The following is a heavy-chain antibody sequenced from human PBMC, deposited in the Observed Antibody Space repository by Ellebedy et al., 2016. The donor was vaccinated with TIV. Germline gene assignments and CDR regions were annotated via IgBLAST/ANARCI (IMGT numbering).Heavy chain of an antibody. Sequence: SETLSLXXTVSGGSISSYYWSWIRQPPGKGLEWIGYIYYSGSTNYNPSLKSRVTISVDTSKNQFSLKLSSVTAADTAVYYCARVSKGGLKFRYFDLWGRGTLVTVSS. V-gene: IGHV4-59*01. D-gene: IGHD3-16*01. CDR3: ARVSKGGLKFRYFDL. CDR2: IYYSGST. CDR1: GGSISSYY. J-gene: IGHJ2*01.